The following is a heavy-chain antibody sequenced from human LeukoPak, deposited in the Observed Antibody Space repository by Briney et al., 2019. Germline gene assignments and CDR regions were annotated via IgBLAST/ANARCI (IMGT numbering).Heavy chain of an antibody. CDR2: IYTSGST. CDR3: ARHGRYRYVGWFDP. J-gene: IGHJ5*02. Sequence: SETLSLTCTVSGGSISSYYWSWIRQPPGKGLEWIGYIYTSGSTDYNPSLKSRVTISVDTSKNQFSLKLSSVTAADTAVYYCARHGRYRYVGWFDPWGQGTLVTVSS. V-gene: IGHV4-4*09. CDR1: GGSISSYY. D-gene: IGHD3-16*02.